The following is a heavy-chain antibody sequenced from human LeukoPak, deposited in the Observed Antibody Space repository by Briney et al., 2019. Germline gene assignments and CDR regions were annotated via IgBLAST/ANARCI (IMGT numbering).Heavy chain of an antibody. CDR3: ARNRGDNTFDY. CDR2: VHPGDSNT. D-gene: IGHD3-10*01. V-gene: IGHV5-51*01. J-gene: IGHJ4*02. CDR1: GYSFTSYW. Sequence: GESLKISCKGSGYSFTSYWIAWVRQMPGKGLEWMGIVHPGDSNTRYSPSFEGQVTISADKSMNTAYLQWSSLKASDTAMYYCARNRGDNTFDYWGQGTLVTVSS.